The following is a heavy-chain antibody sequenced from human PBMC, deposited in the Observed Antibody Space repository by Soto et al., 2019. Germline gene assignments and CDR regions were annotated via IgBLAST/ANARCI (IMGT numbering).Heavy chain of an antibody. J-gene: IGHJ3*02. CDR1: GGSISSGDYY. V-gene: IGHV4-30-4*01. D-gene: IGHD3-3*01. Sequence: SETLSLTCTVSGGSISSGDYYWSWIRQPPGKGLEWIGYIHYSGSTYYNPSLKSRVTISVDTSKNQFSLKLSSVTAADTAVYYCARAVYENDAFDIWGQGTMVTVSS. CDR3: ARAVYENDAFDI. CDR2: IHYSGST.